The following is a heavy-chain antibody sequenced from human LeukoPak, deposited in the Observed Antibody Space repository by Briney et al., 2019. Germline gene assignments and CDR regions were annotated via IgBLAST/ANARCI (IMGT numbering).Heavy chain of an antibody. D-gene: IGHD3-10*01. CDR3: AWFGELLGPQVPSWFDP. CDR1: GGSISSGGYY. J-gene: IGHJ5*02. V-gene: IGHV4-31*03. Sequence: SETLSLTCTVSGGSISSGGYYWSWIRQHPGKGLEWIGYIYYSGSTYYNPSLKSRVTISVDTSKNQFSLKLSSVTAADTAVYYCAWFGELLGPQVPSWFDPWGQGTLVTVSS. CDR2: IYYSGST.